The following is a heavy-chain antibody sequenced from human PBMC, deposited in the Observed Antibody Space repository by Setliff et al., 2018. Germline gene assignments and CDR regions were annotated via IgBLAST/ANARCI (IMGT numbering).Heavy chain of an antibody. D-gene: IGHD3-10*01. V-gene: IGHV4-31*03. J-gene: IGHJ5*02. CDR3: ARDRSALVRGVVHHNYFDP. CDR2: ISYSGNT. CDR1: GASIRSGTFY. Sequence: SETLSLTCTVSGASIRSGTFYWSWIRLHPGKGLEWIGYISYSGNTYYNPSFGGRLALSVDASMNQFSLRLNSVTAADSAIYYCARDRSALVRGVVHHNYFDPWGQGNKVTVSS.